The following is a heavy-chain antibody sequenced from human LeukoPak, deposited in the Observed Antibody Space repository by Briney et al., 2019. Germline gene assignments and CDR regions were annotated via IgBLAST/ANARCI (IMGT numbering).Heavy chain of an antibody. Sequence: TGGSLRLSCAASGFSLSRYWMSWVRQAPGKGLEWVANIGKDGSGNHYVDSVKGRFTISRDNAKNSLYLQMNSLRADDTAVYYYARDLDYYATDYWGQGTLVTVSS. J-gene: IGHJ4*02. CDR2: IGKDGSGN. D-gene: IGHD3/OR15-3a*01. CDR1: GFSLSRYW. CDR3: ARDLDYYATDY. V-gene: IGHV3-7*01.